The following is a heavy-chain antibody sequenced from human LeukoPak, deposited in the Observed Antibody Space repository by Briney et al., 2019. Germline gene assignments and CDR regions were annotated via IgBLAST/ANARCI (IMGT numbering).Heavy chain of an antibody. CDR3: ARDEVGAPPIDY. Sequence: GGSLRLSCDASGFDFSSHWMHWVRQAPGTGLVWISNIRGDGSLLGYADSVKGRFTVSRDNAKNTLFLHMTSLRAEDTAVYYCARDEVGAPPIDYWGQGALVTVSS. CDR2: IRGDGSLL. J-gene: IGHJ4*02. CDR1: GFDFSSHW. D-gene: IGHD1-26*01. V-gene: IGHV3-74*01.